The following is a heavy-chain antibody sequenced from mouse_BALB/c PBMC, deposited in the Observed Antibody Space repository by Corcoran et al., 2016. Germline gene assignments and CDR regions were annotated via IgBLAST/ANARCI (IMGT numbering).Heavy chain of an antibody. CDR3: AINWGY. D-gene: IGHD4-1*02. Sequence: EVQRQQSGPEVVKPGASVKMSCKASGYTFTSYVMHWVKQKPGQGLEWIGYIIPYNDGTKYNEKFKGKATLTSDNSSSTAYMELSSLTSEDSAVYCCAINWGYWGQGTTLTVSS. CDR1: GYTFTSYV. J-gene: IGHJ2*01. V-gene: IGHV1S136*01. CDR2: IIPYNDGT.